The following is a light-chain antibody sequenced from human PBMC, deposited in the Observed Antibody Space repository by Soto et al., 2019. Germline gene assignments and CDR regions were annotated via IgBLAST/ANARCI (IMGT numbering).Light chain of an antibody. V-gene: IGKV3-15*01. J-gene: IGKJ1*01. CDR3: QQYNNWLSWT. Sequence: EVVMTQSPAVLSVSPGETATLSCRASQSISSKLAWYQQKPGQAPRLLIYGAVTRATGIPARFSGSGSTTDFTLTISSLHSEDCAVYYCQQYNNWLSWTFGQGTKVEIQ. CDR2: GAV. CDR1: QSISSK.